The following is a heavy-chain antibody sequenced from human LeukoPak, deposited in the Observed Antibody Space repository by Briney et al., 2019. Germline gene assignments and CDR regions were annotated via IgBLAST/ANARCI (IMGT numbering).Heavy chain of an antibody. Sequence: GASVKVSCKASGYTFTDYHIHWVRQAPGQGLEWMGGIIPIFGTANYAQKFQGRVTITADESTSTAYMELSSLRSEDTAVYYCARAPHQNFYYGDYGGFDYWGQGTLVTVSS. CDR3: ARAPHQNFYYGDYGGFDY. CDR1: GYTFTDYH. V-gene: IGHV1-69*13. CDR2: IIPIFGTA. D-gene: IGHD4-17*01. J-gene: IGHJ4*02.